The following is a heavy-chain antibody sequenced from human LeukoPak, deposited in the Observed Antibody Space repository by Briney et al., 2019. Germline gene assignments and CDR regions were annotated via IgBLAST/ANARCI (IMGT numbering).Heavy chain of an antibody. CDR2: IRSKAYGGTT. V-gene: IGHV3-49*03. Sequence: GGSLRLSCTASGFTFGDYDMSWFGQAPGKGLEWVGFIRSKAYGGTTEYAASVKGRFTISRDDSKSIAYLQMNSLKTEDTAVYYCTRDGGITIRDDYWGQGTLVTVSS. CDR1: GFTFGDYD. J-gene: IGHJ4*02. CDR3: TRDGGITIRDDY. D-gene: IGHD3-3*01.